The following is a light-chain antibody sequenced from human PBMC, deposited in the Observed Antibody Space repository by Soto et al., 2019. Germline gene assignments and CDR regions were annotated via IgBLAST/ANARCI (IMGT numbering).Light chain of an antibody. Sequence: EIVLTQSPATLSLSPGERATLSCRASQKVTTYLAWYQQKPGQAPRLLLYNASSRASGIPARFSGSGSGTDFTLTISSLEPEDFAVYYCQQRSIWVTFGGGNKVELK. CDR1: QKVTTY. V-gene: IGKV3-11*01. J-gene: IGKJ4*01. CDR3: QQRSIWVT. CDR2: NAS.